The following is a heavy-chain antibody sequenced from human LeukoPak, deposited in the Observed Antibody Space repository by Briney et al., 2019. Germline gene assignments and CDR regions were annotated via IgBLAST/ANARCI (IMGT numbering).Heavy chain of an antibody. V-gene: IGHV4-38-2*02. Sequence: SETLSLTCTLSGYSINSGYYWGWIRQPPGKGLEWIGSIYHSGSTYYYPSLKSRVTISVDTSKNQFSLKLSSVTAADTAVYYCARVYYDFWSGYSLDAFDIWGQGTVVTVSS. D-gene: IGHD3-3*01. J-gene: IGHJ3*02. CDR1: GYSINSGYY. CDR2: IYHSGST. CDR3: ARVYYDFWSGYSLDAFDI.